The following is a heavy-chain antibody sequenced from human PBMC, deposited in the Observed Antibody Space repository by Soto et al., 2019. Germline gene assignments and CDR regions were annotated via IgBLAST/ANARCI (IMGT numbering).Heavy chain of an antibody. J-gene: IGHJ6*02. Sequence: SETLSLTCAVYGGSFSGYYWSWIRQPPGKGLEWIGEINHSGSTNYNPSLKSRVTISVDTSKNQFSLKLSSVTAADTAVYYCARVGFNWNDEYYGMDVWGHGTTVTVS. V-gene: IGHV4-34*01. CDR3: ARVGFNWNDEYYGMDV. D-gene: IGHD1-20*01. CDR1: GGSFSGYY. CDR2: INHSGST.